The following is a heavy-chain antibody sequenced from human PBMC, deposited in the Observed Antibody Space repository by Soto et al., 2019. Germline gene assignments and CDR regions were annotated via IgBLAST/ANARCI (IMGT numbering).Heavy chain of an antibody. CDR1: GYTFTSYG. Sequence: QVQLVQSGAEVKKPGASVKVSCKASGYTFTSYGINWVRQAPGQGLEWLGWISAYDGYTTYAQILQRRVFMTTDTSTKTAYIELRSLRSDDTATYFCARGGYYDTSGSRNYHYYGMNVWGQGTTVTVSS. D-gene: IGHD3-9*01. CDR2: ISAYDGYT. V-gene: IGHV1-18*01. J-gene: IGHJ6*02. CDR3: ARGGYYDTSGSRNYHYYGMNV.